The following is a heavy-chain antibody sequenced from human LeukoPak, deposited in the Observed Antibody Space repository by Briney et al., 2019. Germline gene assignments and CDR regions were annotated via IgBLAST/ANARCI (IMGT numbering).Heavy chain of an antibody. CDR2: IHHSGST. J-gene: IGHJ6*03. Sequence: SETLSLTCAVSGGSISSNNWWSWVRQPPGKGLEWIGEIHHSGSTNYNPSLKSRVTISVDKSKNQFSLKTNSVTAADTAVYYCARVYTGSSWDYYYYMDVWGKGTTVTVSS. V-gene: IGHV4-4*02. CDR1: GGSISSNNW. CDR3: ARVYTGSSWDYYYYMDV. D-gene: IGHD6-13*01.